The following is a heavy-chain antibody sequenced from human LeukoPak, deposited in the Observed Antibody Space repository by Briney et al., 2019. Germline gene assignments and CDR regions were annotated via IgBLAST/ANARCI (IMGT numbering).Heavy chain of an antibody. V-gene: IGHV1-18*01. D-gene: IGHD2-2*01. CDR3: ARVLLCRSSTSCQLFRYFDY. CDR2: ISAYYGNT. CDR1: GYTFTSYG. Sequence: GASVKVSCKASGYTFTSYGISWVRQAPGQGLEWMGWISAYYGNTNYAQKLQGRVTMTTDTSTSTAYMELRSLRSDDTAVYYCARVLLCRSSTSCQLFRYFDYWGQGTLVTVSS. J-gene: IGHJ4*02.